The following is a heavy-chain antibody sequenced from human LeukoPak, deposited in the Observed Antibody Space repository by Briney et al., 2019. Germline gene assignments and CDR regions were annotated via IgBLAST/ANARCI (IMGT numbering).Heavy chain of an antibody. CDR1: AFTFSSYA. V-gene: IGHV3-23*01. CDR2: ISGSGGST. D-gene: IGHD3-10*01. Sequence: GGSLRLSCAASAFTFSSYAMSWVRQAPGKGLEWVSAISGSGGSTYYADSVKGRFTISRDNSKNTLYLQMNSLRAEDTAVYYCATYYYGSGSYYNPFDYWGQGTLVTVSS. CDR3: ATYYYGSGSYYNPFDY. J-gene: IGHJ4*02.